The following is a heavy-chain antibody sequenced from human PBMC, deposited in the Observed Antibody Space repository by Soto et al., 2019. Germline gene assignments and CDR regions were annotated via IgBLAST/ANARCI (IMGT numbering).Heavy chain of an antibody. CDR1: GGSFSSGGYY. D-gene: IGHD3-22*01. Sequence: SETLSLTCTVSGGSFSSGGYYWSWTRQHPGKGLEWVGYIDYSGTSYYNPSLKSRVTISVDTSKSQFSLKLSSVTAADTAVYYCAREGFYDNTAYYRYNCFDYWGQGTLVTVSS. CDR3: AREGFYDNTAYYRYNCFDY. J-gene: IGHJ5*01. V-gene: IGHV4-31*03. CDR2: IDYSGTS.